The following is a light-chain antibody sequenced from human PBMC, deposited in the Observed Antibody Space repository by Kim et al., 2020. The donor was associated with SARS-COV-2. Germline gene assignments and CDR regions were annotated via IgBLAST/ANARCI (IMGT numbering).Light chain of an antibody. CDR1: GSNIGVND. J-gene: IGLJ1*01. CDR3: AAWDDSLSGRV. Sequence: GQEVTICCSGSGSNIGVNDVFWYQQLPGTAPKLLIYTNSQRPSGVPDRFSGSKSGTSASLAISGLRSEDEADYYCAAWDDSLSGRVFGTGTKVTVL. CDR2: TNS. V-gene: IGLV1-47*01.